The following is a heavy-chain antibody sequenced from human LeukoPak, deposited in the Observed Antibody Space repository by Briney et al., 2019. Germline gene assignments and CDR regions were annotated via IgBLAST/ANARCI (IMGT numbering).Heavy chain of an antibody. J-gene: IGHJ4*02. V-gene: IGHV3-30*02. CDR2: IRYDGRNK. D-gene: IGHD2-8*02. CDR3: ATYRQVLLPFES. CDR1: GFTFSSYG. Sequence: GGSLRLSCAASGFTFSSYGMHWVRQAPGKGLEWVAFIRYDGRNKYYADSVRGRFTISRDNSKSTLSLQMNSPRAEDTAIYYCATYRQVLLPFESWGQGTLVTVSS.